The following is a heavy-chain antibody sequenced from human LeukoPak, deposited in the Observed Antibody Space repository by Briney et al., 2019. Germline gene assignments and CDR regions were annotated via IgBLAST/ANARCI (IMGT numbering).Heavy chain of an antibody. J-gene: IGHJ4*02. CDR2: IGTAGEI. CDR3: ARRGVYGSGAYYFDY. CDR1: GFTFSSYD. D-gene: IGHD3-10*01. V-gene: IGHV3-13*01. Sequence: GGSLRLSCAASGFTFSSYDIHWVRQATGKGLEWVSGIGTAGEIYYPGSVKGRFTISRDNAKKSLYLQMNSLRAEDTAVYYCARRGVYGSGAYYFDYWGQGTLVTLSS.